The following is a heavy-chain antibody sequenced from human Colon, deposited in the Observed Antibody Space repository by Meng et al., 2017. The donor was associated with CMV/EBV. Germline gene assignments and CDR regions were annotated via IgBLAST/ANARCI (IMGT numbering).Heavy chain of an antibody. CDR2: INKDGGSI. CDR1: GFTFRSYW. J-gene: IGHJ4*02. CDR3: AREGGHGFITYNYFDN. D-gene: IGHD3-10*01. Sequence: GEALKTSWTASGFTFRSYWMHLVRQAPGKGLGWVSRINKDGGSITYADFVEGRFTISRDNAKNTLYLQMNSLRVEDTAVYYCAREGGHGFITYNYFDNWGQGTLVTVSS. V-gene: IGHV3-74*01.